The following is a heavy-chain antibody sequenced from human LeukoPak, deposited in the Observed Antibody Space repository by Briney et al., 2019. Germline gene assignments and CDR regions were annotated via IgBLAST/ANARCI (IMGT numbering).Heavy chain of an antibody. Sequence: PGGSLRLSCAASGFTFSNYNMNWVRQAPGKGLEWVSSISSSSNFIYYADSVKGRFTISRDNAQNSLYLQMNSLRAEDTAVYYCARDGPFTRSGTCCYDYWGQGTLVTVSS. CDR1: GFTFSNYN. CDR3: ARDGPFTRSGTCCYDY. CDR2: ISSSSNFI. D-gene: IGHD2-2*01. V-gene: IGHV3-21*01. J-gene: IGHJ4*02.